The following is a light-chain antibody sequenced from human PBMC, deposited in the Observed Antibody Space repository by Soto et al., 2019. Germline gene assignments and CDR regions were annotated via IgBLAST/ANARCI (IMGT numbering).Light chain of an antibody. CDR3: QQSYNTPRT. J-gene: IGKJ1*01. Sequence: DIQMTQSPSSLSASVGDRVTIACRASQSVATYLNWYQQKPGKAPKLLIYAASILQSGVPSRFSGSGSGTDFTHTISSLQPEDFSTYYCQQSYNTPRTFGQGTKVDIK. V-gene: IGKV1-39*01. CDR1: QSVATY. CDR2: AAS.